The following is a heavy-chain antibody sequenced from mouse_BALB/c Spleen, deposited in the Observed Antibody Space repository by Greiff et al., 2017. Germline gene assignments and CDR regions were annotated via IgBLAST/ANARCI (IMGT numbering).Heavy chain of an antibody. D-gene: IGHD1-1*01. CDR3: ARDTVAHFDY. CDR1: GFTFTDYY. CDR2: IRNKANGYTT. V-gene: IGHV7-3*02. Sequence: EVQLVESGGGLVQPGGSLRLSCATSGFTFTDYYMSWVRQPPGKALEWLGFIRNKANGYTTAYSASVKGRFTISRDNSQSILYLQMNTLRAEDSATYYCARDTVAHFDYWGQGTTLTVSS. J-gene: IGHJ2*01.